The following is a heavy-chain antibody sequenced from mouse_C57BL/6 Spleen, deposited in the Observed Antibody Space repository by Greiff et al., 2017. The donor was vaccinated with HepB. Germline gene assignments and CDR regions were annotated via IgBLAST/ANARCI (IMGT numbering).Heavy chain of an antibody. J-gene: IGHJ4*01. Sequence: QVQLQQSGAELVKPGASVKISCKASGYAFSSYWMNWVKQRPGKGLEWIGQIYPGDGDTNYHGKFKGKATLTADKSSSTAYMQLSSLTSEDSAVYFCARRDYYGSSPYYYAMDYWGQGTSVTVSS. V-gene: IGHV1-80*01. D-gene: IGHD1-1*01. CDR1: GYAFSSYW. CDR3: ARRDYYGSSPYYYAMDY. CDR2: IYPGDGDT.